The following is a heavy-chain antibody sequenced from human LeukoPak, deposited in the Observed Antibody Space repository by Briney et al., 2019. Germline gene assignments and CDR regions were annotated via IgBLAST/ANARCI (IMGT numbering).Heavy chain of an antibody. CDR3: ARVFLDGWPDYYYYGMDV. Sequence: SETLSLTCAVYGGSFSGYYWSWIRQPPGKGLEWIGEINHSESTNYNPSLKSRVTISVDTSKNQFSLKLSSVTAADTAVYYCARVFLDGWPDYYYYGMDVWGQGTTVTVSS. V-gene: IGHV4-34*01. CDR2: INHSEST. CDR1: GGSFSGYY. D-gene: IGHD5-24*01. J-gene: IGHJ6*02.